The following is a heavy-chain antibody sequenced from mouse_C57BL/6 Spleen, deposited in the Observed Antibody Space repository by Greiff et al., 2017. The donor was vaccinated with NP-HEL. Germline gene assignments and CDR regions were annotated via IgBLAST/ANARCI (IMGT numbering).Heavy chain of an antibody. CDR1: GYSITSGYY. CDR2: ISYDGSN. V-gene: IGHV3-6*01. CDR3: ARGGGGNYFYAMDY. J-gene: IGHJ4*01. D-gene: IGHD2-1*01. Sequence: VQLQQSGPGLVKPSQSLSLTCSVTGYSITSGYYWNWIRQFPGNKLEWMGYISYDGSNNYNPSLKNRISITRDTSKNQFFLKLNSVTTEDTATYYCARGGGGNYFYAMDYWGQGTSVTVSS.